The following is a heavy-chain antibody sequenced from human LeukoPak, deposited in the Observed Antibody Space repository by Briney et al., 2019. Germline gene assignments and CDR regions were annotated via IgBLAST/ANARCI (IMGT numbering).Heavy chain of an antibody. D-gene: IGHD2/OR15-2a*01. CDR2: ITNSGSTI. J-gene: IGHJ5*02. V-gene: IGHV3-48*02. CDR1: GFTFSSYA. Sequence: GGSLRLSCTVSGFTFSSYAMNWVRQSPGKGLEWISYITNSGSTIYYADSVKGRFTISRDNAKNSLVLQMNSLRDEDSAVYYCARDSISAALFDLWGQGTLVTVSS. CDR3: ARDSISAALFDL.